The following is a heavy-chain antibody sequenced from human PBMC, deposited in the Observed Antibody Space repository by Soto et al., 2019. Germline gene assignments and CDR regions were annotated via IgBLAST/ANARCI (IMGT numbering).Heavy chain of an antibody. CDR2: IYHSGST. Sequence: SETLSLTCAVSGGSISSGCYSWGWIRQPPGKGLEWIGYIYHSGSTYYNPSLKSRVTISVDRSKNQFSLKLSSVTAADTAVHYCARVPDRWGQGTLVTVS. D-gene: IGHD2-2*01. CDR3: ARVPDR. J-gene: IGHJ5*02. CDR1: GGSISSGCYS. V-gene: IGHV4-30-2*01.